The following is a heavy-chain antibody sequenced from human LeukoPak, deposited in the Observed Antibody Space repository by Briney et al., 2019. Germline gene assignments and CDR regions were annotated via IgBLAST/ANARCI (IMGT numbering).Heavy chain of an antibody. D-gene: IGHD2-2*01. CDR3: ARDNVNCSSSRCYWTFDY. CDR2: ISSSSSYI. J-gene: IGHJ4*02. CDR1: GFTFSSYS. V-gene: IGHV3-21*01. Sequence: DPGGSLRLSCAASGFTFSSYSMNWVRQAPGKGLEWVSSISSSSSYIYYADSVKGRFTISRDNAKNSLYLQMNSLRAEDTAVYYCARDNVNCSSSRCYWTFDYWGQGTLVTVSS.